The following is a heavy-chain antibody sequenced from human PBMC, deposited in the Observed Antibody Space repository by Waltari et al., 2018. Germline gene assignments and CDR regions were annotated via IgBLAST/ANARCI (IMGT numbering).Heavy chain of an antibody. V-gene: IGHV1-69*05. CDR1: GGTLKTHA. CDR3: AGYQSPRGVGGAFSFDV. D-gene: IGHD1-26*01. J-gene: IGHJ3*01. CDR2: IIPILLTP. Sequence: QAQLVQSGADVREPGSSVKVSCKSSGGTLKTHAVNWFQQAPGQGLEWMGGIIPILLTPHFAQKFQGRVTLTTDKSTSTAYMELSGLTSADTAVYYCAGYQSPRGVGGAFSFDVWGQGTLVTVSS.